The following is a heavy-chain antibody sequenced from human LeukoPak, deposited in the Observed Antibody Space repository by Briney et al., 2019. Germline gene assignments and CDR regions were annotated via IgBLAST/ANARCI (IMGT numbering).Heavy chain of an antibody. Sequence: ASVKVSCKASGYSFTSYAMHWVRQAPGQRLEWMGWINTNTGNPTYAQGFTGRFVFSLDTSVSTAYLQISSLKAEDTAVYYCARDRIAVAGTLNWFDPWGQGTLVTVSS. J-gene: IGHJ5*02. CDR1: GYSFTSYA. CDR3: ARDRIAVAGTLNWFDP. CDR2: INTNTGNP. D-gene: IGHD6-19*01. V-gene: IGHV7-4-1*02.